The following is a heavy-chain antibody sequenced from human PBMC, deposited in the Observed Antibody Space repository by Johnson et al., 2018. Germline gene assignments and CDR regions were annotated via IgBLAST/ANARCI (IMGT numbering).Heavy chain of an antibody. CDR3: ASTIAVAGPYYMDV. Sequence: VQLQESGGGLVQPWGSLRLSCAASGFTFSGYWMHCVRQAPGKGLVWVSRINTDGSSTSHADSVKGRFTISRDNARKMLYLQMNSLRAEDTAVYYCASTIAVAGPYYMDVWGKGTTVTVSS. CDR1: GFTFSGYW. J-gene: IGHJ6*03. D-gene: IGHD6-19*01. CDR2: INTDGSST. V-gene: IGHV3-74*01.